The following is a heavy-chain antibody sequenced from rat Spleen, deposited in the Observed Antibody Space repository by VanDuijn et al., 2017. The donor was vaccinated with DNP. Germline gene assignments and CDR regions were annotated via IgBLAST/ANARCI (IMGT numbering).Heavy chain of an antibody. J-gene: IGHJ2*01. Sequence: EVQLVQSGGGLVQPGRSLKLSCAPSGFTFSDYYMAWVRQAPTKGLELVAYISYDGVITYYGDSVKGRFTISRDNAKNTLYLQMNSLRSDDTATYYCSTLNFYASLAEYFDHWGQGVMVTVSS. CDR3: STLNFYASLAEYFDH. CDR2: ISYDGVIT. CDR1: GFTFSDYY. D-gene: IGHD1-12*01. V-gene: IGHV5-20*01.